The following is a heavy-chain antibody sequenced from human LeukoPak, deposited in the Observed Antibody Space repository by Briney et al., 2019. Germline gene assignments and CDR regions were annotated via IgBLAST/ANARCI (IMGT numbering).Heavy chain of an antibody. CDR2: IYYSGST. Sequence: SETLSLTCTVSGGSISSGDYYWSWIRQPPGKGLEWIGYIYYSGSTYYNPSLKSRVTISVDTSKNQFSLKLSSVTAADTAVYYCARAGSLDLVYGMDVWGQGTTVTVSS. CDR3: ARAGSLDLVYGMDV. CDR1: GGSISSGDYY. V-gene: IGHV4-30-4*01. D-gene: IGHD1-26*01. J-gene: IGHJ6*02.